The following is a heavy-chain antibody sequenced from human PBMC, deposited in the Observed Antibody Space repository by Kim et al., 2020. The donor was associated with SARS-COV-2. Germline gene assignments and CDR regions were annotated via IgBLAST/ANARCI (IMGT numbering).Heavy chain of an antibody. CDR2: ISYDGSVK. D-gene: IGHD3-22*01. Sequence: GGSLRLSCAASGFTFRRHGMHWVRHAPGKGLEWVAVISYDGSVKHYADSVKGRFTMSRDNSNNRLYLQMNSLRAEDTAIYYCAKERDSSGYYVTTDYWGQGTLVTVSS. CDR1: GFTFRRHG. CDR3: AKERDSSGYYVTTDY. J-gene: IGHJ4*02. V-gene: IGHV3-30*18.